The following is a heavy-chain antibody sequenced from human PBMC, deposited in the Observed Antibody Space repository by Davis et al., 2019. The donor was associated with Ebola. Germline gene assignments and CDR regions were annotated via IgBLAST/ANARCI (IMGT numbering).Heavy chain of an antibody. CDR2: IYYSGST. D-gene: IGHD3-22*01. J-gene: IGHJ4*02. CDR1: GGSISSSSYY. CDR3: AREGGDSSGYYSFDY. V-gene: IGHV4-39*07. Sequence: SETLSLTCTVSGGSISSSSYYWGWIRQPPGKGLEWIGSIYYSGSTYYNPSPKSRVTISVDTSKNQFSLKLSSVTAADTAVYYCAREGGDSSGYYSFDYWGQGTLVTVSS.